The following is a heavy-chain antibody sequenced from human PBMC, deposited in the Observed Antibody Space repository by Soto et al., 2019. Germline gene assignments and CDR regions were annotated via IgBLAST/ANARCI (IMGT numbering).Heavy chain of an antibody. CDR2: ISSSSSYI. V-gene: IGHV3-21*01. CDR3: ARDLVAARPG. D-gene: IGHD6-6*01. Sequence: PVGALRLSCAASGFTYSSYSMNWVRQAPGKGLEWVSSISSSSSYIYYADSVKGRFTISRDNAKNSLYLQMNSLRAEDTAVYYCARDLVAARPGWGQGTLVTVSS. J-gene: IGHJ4*02. CDR1: GFTYSSYS.